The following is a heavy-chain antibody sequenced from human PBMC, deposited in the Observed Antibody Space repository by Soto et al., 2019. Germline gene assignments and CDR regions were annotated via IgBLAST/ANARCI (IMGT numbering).Heavy chain of an antibody. D-gene: IGHD6-19*01. CDR2: IWYDGSNK. J-gene: IGHJ4*02. Sequence: QVQLVESGGGVVQPGRSLRLSCAASGFTFSSYGMHWVRQAPGKGLEWVAVIWYDGSNKYYADSVKGRFTISRDNSKNTLYLQMNSLRAEDTAVYYCARDREAVAGPFDYWGQGTLVTVSS. V-gene: IGHV3-33*01. CDR3: ARDREAVAGPFDY. CDR1: GFTFSSYG.